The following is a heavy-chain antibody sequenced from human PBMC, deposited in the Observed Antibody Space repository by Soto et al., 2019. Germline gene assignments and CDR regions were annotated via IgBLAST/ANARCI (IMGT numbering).Heavy chain of an antibody. CDR2: IKSKVDGETT. Sequence: WGSLRLSCAASGFTFSNAWMSWVRQAPGKGPEWVGRIKSKVDGETTDYAAPVKGRFTISRDNSKNTLYLQMNSLRAEDTAVYYCAKDGGYCSSTSCYGYYYYYMDVWGKGTTVSVSS. CDR3: AKDGGYCSSTSCYGYYYYYMDV. V-gene: IGHV3-15*01. D-gene: IGHD2-2*03. CDR1: GFTFSNAW. J-gene: IGHJ6*03.